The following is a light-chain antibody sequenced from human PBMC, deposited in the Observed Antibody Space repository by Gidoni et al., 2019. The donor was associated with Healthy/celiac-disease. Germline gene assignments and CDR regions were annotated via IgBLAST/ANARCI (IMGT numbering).Light chain of an antibody. Sequence: SYVLTQPPSVSVAPGKTARITWGGNNIGSKSVHWYQQKPGQAPVLVIYYDSDRPSGIPERFSGSNSGNTATLTISRVEAGDEADYSCQVWDSSSDHQVFGGGTKLTVL. CDR1: NIGSKS. V-gene: IGLV3-21*04. CDR3: QVWDSSSDHQV. J-gene: IGLJ2*01. CDR2: YDS.